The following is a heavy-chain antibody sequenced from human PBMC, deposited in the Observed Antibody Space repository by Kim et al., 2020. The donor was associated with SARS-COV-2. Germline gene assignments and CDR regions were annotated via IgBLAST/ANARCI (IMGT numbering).Heavy chain of an antibody. CDR2: INHSGST. V-gene: IGHV4-34*01. CDR1: GGSFSGYY. D-gene: IGHD1-1*01. CDR3: ARGRPPSWKGWFDP. Sequence: SETLSLTCAVYGGSFSGYYWSWIRQPPGKGLEWIGEINHSGSTNYNPSLKSRVTISVDTSKNQFSLKLSSVTAADTAVYYCARGRPPSWKGWFDPWGQGTLVTVSS. J-gene: IGHJ5*02.